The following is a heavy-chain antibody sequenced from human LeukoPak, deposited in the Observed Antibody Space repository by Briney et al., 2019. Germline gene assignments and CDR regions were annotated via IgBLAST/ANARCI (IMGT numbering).Heavy chain of an antibody. V-gene: IGHV3-30*02. CDR1: GFTFSNYG. Sequence: AGGSLRLSCAASGFTFSNYGIHWVRQAPGKGLEWVAFVRSDGGIKYYADSVKGRFTISRDNSRTTVYLRMNSLRAEDTAVYYCAKDPRPAVLRFLEWLPKGYFDYWGQGTLVTVSS. J-gene: IGHJ4*02. D-gene: IGHD3-3*01. CDR3: AKDPRPAVLRFLEWLPKGYFDY. CDR2: VRSDGGIK.